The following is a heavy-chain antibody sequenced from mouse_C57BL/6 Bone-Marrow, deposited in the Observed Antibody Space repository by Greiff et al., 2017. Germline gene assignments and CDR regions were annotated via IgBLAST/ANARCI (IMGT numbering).Heavy chain of an antibody. CDR2: IRNKANGYTT. CDR1: GFTFTDYY. V-gene: IGHV7-3*01. Sequence: EVHLVESGGGLVQPGGSLSLSCAASGFTFTDYYMSWVRQPPGKALEWLGFIRNKANGYTTEYSASVKVRFTISRDHSQSILYLQMNALRAADSATYYCARYITRVVGDYWGQGTSVTVSS. J-gene: IGHJ4*01. D-gene: IGHD1-1*01. CDR3: ARYITRVVGDY.